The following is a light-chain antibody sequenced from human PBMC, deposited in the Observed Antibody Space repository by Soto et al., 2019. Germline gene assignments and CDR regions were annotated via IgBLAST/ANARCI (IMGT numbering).Light chain of an antibody. CDR1: QGISNS. J-gene: IGKJ1*01. V-gene: IGKV1-9*01. CDR2: AAS. Sequence: DLQLTQSPSFLSASVGDSVTITCRASQGISNSLAWYQQTPGKAPKLLISAASTLQSGVPPRFSGSGSGTEFTLTISSLQPEDFATYFCQQLNSFPWTFGQGTTVDIE. CDR3: QQLNSFPWT.